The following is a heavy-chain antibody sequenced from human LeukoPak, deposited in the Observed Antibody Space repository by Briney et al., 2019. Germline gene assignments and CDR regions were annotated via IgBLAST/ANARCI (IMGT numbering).Heavy chain of an antibody. CDR3: ARAHPGDYGDFQFDY. Sequence: PGGSLRLSCAASGFTFSSYEMNWVGQAPGKGLAWVSYISSISSTISYADSVKGRFTISRDNAKNSLYLQMNSLRAEDTAVYYCARAHPGDYGDFQFDYWGQGTLVTVCS. CDR1: GFTFSSYE. D-gene: IGHD4-17*01. J-gene: IGHJ4*02. CDR2: ISSISSTI. V-gene: IGHV3-48*01.